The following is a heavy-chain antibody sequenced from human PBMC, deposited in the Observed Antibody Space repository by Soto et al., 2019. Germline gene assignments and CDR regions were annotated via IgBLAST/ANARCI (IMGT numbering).Heavy chain of an antibody. J-gene: IGHJ4*02. Sequence: QVQLQQWGAGLLEPAETLSLTCAVYGGSVSGYYWSWIRQPPAKGLEWIGEINHSGSTNYNPSLKSRVMISVDTSKNQFSLKLTSMTAADTAVYYCARETGATGDLDYWGQGTLVTVSS. CDR1: GGSVSGYY. V-gene: IGHV4-34*01. D-gene: IGHD1-7*01. CDR2: INHSGST. CDR3: ARETGATGDLDY.